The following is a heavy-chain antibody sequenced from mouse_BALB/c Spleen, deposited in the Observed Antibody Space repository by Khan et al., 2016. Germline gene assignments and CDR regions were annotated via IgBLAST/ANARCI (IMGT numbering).Heavy chain of an antibody. CDR2: ILPGSGST. J-gene: IGHJ3*01. CDR1: GYTFSSYW. V-gene: IGHV1-9*01. D-gene: IGHD2-4*01. Sequence: VQLQQSGAELMKPGASVKISCKATGYTFSSYWIEWVKQRPGHGLEWIGEILPGSGSTNYNEKFKGKATFTADTSSNTAYMQLSSLTSEDSAVYYCARYDYDWGFAYWGQGTLVTVSA. CDR3: ARYDYDWGFAY.